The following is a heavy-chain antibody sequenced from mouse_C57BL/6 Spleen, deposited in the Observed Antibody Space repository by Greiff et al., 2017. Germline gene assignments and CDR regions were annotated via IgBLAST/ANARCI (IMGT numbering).Heavy chain of an antibody. J-gene: IGHJ2*01. Sequence: VQLKHSGPELVKPGASVKISCKASGYTFTDYYMNWVKQSHGKSLEWIGDINPNNGGTSYNQKFKGKATLTVDKSSSTAYMELRSLTSEDSAVYYCARGATESWGQGTTLTVSS. CDR1: GYTFTDYY. V-gene: IGHV1-26*01. CDR3: ARGATES. D-gene: IGHD3-1*01. CDR2: INPNNGGT.